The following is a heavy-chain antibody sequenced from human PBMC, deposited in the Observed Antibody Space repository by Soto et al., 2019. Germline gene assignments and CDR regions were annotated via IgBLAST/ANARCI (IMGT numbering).Heavy chain of an antibody. Sequence: QVQLVESGGGVVQPGRSLRLSCAASGFTFSSYAMHWVRQAPGKGLEWVAVISYDGSNKYYADSVKGRFTISRDNSKNTLYLQMNSLRAEDTAVYYCASHYGSGSYYNNPFDYWGQGTLVTVSS. J-gene: IGHJ4*02. CDR2: ISYDGSNK. CDR3: ASHYGSGSYYNNPFDY. D-gene: IGHD3-10*01. V-gene: IGHV3-30-3*01. CDR1: GFTFSSYA.